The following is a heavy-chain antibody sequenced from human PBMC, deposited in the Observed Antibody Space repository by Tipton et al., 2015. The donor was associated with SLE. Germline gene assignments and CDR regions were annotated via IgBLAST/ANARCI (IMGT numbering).Heavy chain of an antibody. Sequence: LSLTCAVYGGSFSGYYWSWIRQPPGKGLEWIGEINHSGSTNYNPSLKSRVTISVDTSKNQFSLKLSSVTAADTAVYYCARFGPLGDSRFSASDYWGQGTLVTVSS. J-gene: IGHJ4*02. CDR2: INHSGST. D-gene: IGHD3-16*01. V-gene: IGHV4-34*01. CDR3: ARFGPLGDSRFSASDY. CDR1: GGSFSGYY.